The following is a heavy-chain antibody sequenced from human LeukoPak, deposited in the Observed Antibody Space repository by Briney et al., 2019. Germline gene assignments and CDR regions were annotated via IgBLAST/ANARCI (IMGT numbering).Heavy chain of an antibody. D-gene: IGHD2-2*01. J-gene: IGHJ4*02. CDR1: GYTFTSYA. CDR3: ARQYCSSTSCREDY. V-gene: IGHV1-18*01. CDR2: ISAYNGNT. Sequence: ASVKVSCKASGYTFTSYAMNWVRQAPGQGLEWMGWISAYNGNTNYAQKLQGRVTMTTDTSTSTAYMELRSLRSDDTAVYYCARQYCSSTSCREDYWGQGTLVTVSS.